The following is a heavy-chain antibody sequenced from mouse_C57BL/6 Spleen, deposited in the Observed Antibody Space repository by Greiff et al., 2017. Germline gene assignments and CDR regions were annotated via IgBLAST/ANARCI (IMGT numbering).Heavy chain of an antibody. CDR3: VREGYYSPFDY. D-gene: IGHD2-12*01. V-gene: IGHV10-1*01. Sequence: EVKVVESGGGLVQPKGSLKLSCAASGFSFNTYAMNWVRQAPGKGLEWVARIRSKSNNYATYYADSVKDRFTISRDDSESMLYLQMNNLKTEDTAMYYCVREGYYSPFDYWGQGTTLTVSS. CDR1: GFSFNTYA. J-gene: IGHJ2*01. CDR2: IRSKSNNYAT.